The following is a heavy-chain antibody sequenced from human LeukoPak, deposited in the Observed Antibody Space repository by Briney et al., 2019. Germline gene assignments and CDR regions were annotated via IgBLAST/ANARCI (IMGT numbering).Heavy chain of an antibody. CDR2: ISGSGGST. CDR3: AARTYGSAFDF. D-gene: IGHD3-10*01. J-gene: IGHJ4*02. CDR1: GFIFSSNA. V-gene: IGHV3-23*01. Sequence: PRGSLRLSCAVSGFIFSSNAMNWVRQAPGKGLEWVSGISGSGGSTYYADSVKGRFTISRDNSKNTLYLQMNSLRADDTAVYYCAARTYGSAFDFWGQGTLVTVSS.